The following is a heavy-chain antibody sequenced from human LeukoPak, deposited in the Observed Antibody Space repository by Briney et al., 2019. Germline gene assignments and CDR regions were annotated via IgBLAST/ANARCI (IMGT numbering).Heavy chain of an antibody. D-gene: IGHD3-10*01. J-gene: IGHJ6*02. CDR1: GFMFSDYA. CDR2: ISGSGGST. CDR3: AKGDYGSGSSIGMDV. V-gene: IGHV3-23*01. Sequence: GGSLRLSCVASGFMFSDYAMSWVRQAPGKGLEWVSAISGSGGSTYYADSVKGRFTTSRDNSKNTLYLQMNSLRAEDTAVYYCAKGDYGSGSSIGMDVWGQGTTVTVSS.